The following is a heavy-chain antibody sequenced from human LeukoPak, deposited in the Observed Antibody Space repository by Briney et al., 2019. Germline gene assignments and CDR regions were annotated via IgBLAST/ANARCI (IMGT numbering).Heavy chain of an antibody. CDR3: ARAPYCSGGSCYKGKYNWFDP. V-gene: IGHV3-48*01. Sequence: GGSLRLSCAASGFTFSSYSMNWVRQAPGKGLEWVSYISSSSSTIYYADSVKGRFTISRDNAKNSLYLQMNSLRAEDTAVYYCARAPYCSGGSCYKGKYNWFDPWGQGTLVTVSS. D-gene: IGHD2-15*01. J-gene: IGHJ5*02. CDR1: GFTFSSYS. CDR2: ISSSSSTI.